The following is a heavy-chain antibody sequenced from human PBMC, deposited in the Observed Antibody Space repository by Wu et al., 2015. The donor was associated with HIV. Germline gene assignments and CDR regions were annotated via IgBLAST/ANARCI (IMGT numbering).Heavy chain of an antibody. V-gene: IGHV1-69*05. Sequence: QVQLVQSGTEVKRPGSSVRLSCKASGGTASDDSSSTYAMSWVRQAPGQGLEWVGGIIPIFGTTNYAQLLQDRVTVTTDEFTGTTYMDLRRLRVDDTALYFCVRGARYARSYYSNIWGQGTLVTVSS. CDR1: GGTASDDSSSTYA. J-gene: IGHJ4*02. CDR2: IIPIFGTT. CDR3: VRGARYARSYYSNI. D-gene: IGHD1-26*01.